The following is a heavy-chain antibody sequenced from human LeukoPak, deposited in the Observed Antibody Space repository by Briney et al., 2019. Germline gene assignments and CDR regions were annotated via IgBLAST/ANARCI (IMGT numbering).Heavy chain of an antibody. CDR1: GFTFSSYG. D-gene: IGHD5-18*01. CDR3: ARDSVIAYGYLDYYYYYMDV. Sequence: GGSLRLSCAASGFTFSSYGMHWVRQAPGKGLEWVAVIWYDGSNKYYADSVKGRFTISRDNSKNTLYLQMNSLRAEDTAVYYCARDSVIAYGYLDYYYYYMDVWGKGTTVTVSS. V-gene: IGHV3-33*01. J-gene: IGHJ6*03. CDR2: IWYDGSNK.